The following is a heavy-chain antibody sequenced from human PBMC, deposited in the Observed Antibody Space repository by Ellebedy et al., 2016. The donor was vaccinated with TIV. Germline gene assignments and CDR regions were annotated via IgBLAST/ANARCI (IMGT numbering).Heavy chain of an antibody. J-gene: IGHJ4*02. CDR2: INHSGST. CDR3: AADYYDSSGHYLGVAH. Sequence: MPSETLSLTCAVYGGTFSGHYWSWIRQPPGRGLEWIGEINHSGSTNYNPSLKSRVTISVDTSKNQFSLNLSSVTAADTAVYYCAADYYDSSGHYLGVAHWGQGTLVTVSS. CDR1: GGTFSGHY. V-gene: IGHV4-34*08. D-gene: IGHD3-22*01.